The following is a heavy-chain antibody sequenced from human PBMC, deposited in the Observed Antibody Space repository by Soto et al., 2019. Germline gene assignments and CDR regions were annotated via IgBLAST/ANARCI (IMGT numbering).Heavy chain of an antibody. D-gene: IGHD2-15*01. CDR3: AGAGVVADYYFDY. V-gene: IGHV1-69*02. CDR2: IIPILGIA. CDR1: GGTFSSYT. J-gene: IGHJ4*02. Sequence: QVQLVQSGAEVKKPGSSVKVSCKASGGTFSSYTISWVRQAPGQGLEWMGRIIPILGIANYAQKFQGRVTITADKSTSTAYMELSSLRSEDTAVYYCAGAGVVADYYFDYWGQGTLVTVSS.